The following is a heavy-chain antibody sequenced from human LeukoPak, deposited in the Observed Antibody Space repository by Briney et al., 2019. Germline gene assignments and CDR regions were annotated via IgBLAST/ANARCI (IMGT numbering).Heavy chain of an antibody. Sequence: SETLSLTCTVSGYSISSGYYWGWIRQPAGKGLEWIGRIYTSGSTDYNPSLKSRVTISVDTSKNQFSLKLSSVTAADTAVYYCARDRGSSGWFDYWGQGTLVTVSS. CDR2: IYTSGST. D-gene: IGHD6-19*01. CDR3: ARDRGSSGWFDY. CDR1: GYSISSGYY. J-gene: IGHJ4*02. V-gene: IGHV4-38-2*02.